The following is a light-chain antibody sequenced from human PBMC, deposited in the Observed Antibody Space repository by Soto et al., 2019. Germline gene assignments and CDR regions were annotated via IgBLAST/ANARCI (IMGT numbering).Light chain of an antibody. Sequence: QAVVTQPPSASGTPGQRVTISCSGSSFNIGRNPVNWYQQFPGTAPKLLIYTNDQRPSGVPDRFSGSKSGTSASLAISGLQSEDEADYYCSSYAGSNNFVFGTGTKLTVL. CDR2: TND. CDR1: SFNIGRNP. J-gene: IGLJ1*01. V-gene: IGLV1-44*01. CDR3: SSYAGSNNFV.